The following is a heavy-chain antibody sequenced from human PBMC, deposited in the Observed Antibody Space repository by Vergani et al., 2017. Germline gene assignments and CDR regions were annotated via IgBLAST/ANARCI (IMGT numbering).Heavy chain of an antibody. V-gene: IGHV1-69*02. J-gene: IGHJ4*02. Sequence: QVQLVQSGAEVKKPGSSVKVSCKASGGTFSSYTISWVRQAPGQGLEWMGRIIPILGIANYAQKFQGRVTITADKSTSTAYMELSSLRSEDTAVYYCARAYCTNGVCYNPLTGYPLPFFDYWGQGTLVTVSS. CDR2: IIPILGIA. CDR3: ARAYCTNGVCYNPLTGYPLPFFDY. CDR1: GGTFSSYT. D-gene: IGHD2-8*01.